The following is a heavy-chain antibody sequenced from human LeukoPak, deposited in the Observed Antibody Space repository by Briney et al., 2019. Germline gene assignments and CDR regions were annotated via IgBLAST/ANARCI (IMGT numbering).Heavy chain of an antibody. CDR2: IWYDGSNK. Sequence: GRSLRLSCAASGFTFSSYGMHWVRQAPGKGLEWVAVIWYDGSNKYYADSVKGRFTISRDNSKNTLYLQMNSLRAEDTAVYYCARDYYDSSGYYVDYFDYWGQGTMVTVSS. CDR1: GFTFSSYG. D-gene: IGHD3-22*01. J-gene: IGHJ4*03. V-gene: IGHV3-33*01. CDR3: ARDYYDSSGYYVDYFDY.